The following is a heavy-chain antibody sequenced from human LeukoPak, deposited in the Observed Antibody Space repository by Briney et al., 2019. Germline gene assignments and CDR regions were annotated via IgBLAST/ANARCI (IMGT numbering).Heavy chain of an antibody. J-gene: IGHJ4*02. CDR2: ISSSGSAI. CDR1: GFTFISYE. D-gene: IGHD3-22*01. Sequence: PGGSLRVSCAASGFTFISYEMNWVRPAPGKGREWVSYISSSGSAIYYADSVKGRFSISRDNGKNSMYLQMNRLRAENTAVYYWARSFLKYYYDSSGLFDYWGQGTLVTVSS. V-gene: IGHV3-48*03. CDR3: ARSFLKYYYDSSGLFDY.